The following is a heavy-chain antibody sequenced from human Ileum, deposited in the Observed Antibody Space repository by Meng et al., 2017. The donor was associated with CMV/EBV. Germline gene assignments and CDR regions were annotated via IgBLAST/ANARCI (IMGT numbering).Heavy chain of an antibody. D-gene: IGHD2-21*01. V-gene: IGHV3-33*01. CDR1: GFTFSSYG. CDR2: IWYDGSNK. Sequence: GESLKISCAACGFTFSSYGMHWVRQAPGKGLEWVAVIWYDGSNKYYADSVKGRFTISRDNSKNTLYLQMNSLRAEDTAVYYCARVRIVVVMAFDIWGQGTMVTVSS. J-gene: IGHJ3*02. CDR3: ARVRIVVVMAFDI.